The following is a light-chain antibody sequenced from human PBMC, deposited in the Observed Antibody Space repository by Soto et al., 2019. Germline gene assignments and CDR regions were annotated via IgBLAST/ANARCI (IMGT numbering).Light chain of an antibody. CDR2: EVN. V-gene: IGLV2-14*01. CDR1: SRDVGGYNY. CDR3: SSYTSSSTLV. Sequence: QSALTQPASVSGSPGQSITISCTGTSRDVGGYNYVSWYQQHPGKAPKLMIFEVNSRPSGVSNRFSGSKSGNTASLTISGLQAGDEADYYCSSYTSSSTLVFGGGTKVTVL. J-gene: IGLJ2*01.